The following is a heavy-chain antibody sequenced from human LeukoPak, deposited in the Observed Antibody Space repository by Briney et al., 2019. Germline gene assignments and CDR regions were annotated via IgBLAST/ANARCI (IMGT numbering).Heavy chain of an antibody. J-gene: IGHJ4*02. Sequence: SETLSLTCTVSGGSISSYYWSWIRQPPGKGLEWIGYIYYSGSTNYNPSLKSRVNISVDTSKNQFSLKLSSVTAADTAVYYCARHGRATMVRAAGGGHFDYWGQGTLVTVSS. D-gene: IGHD3-10*01. CDR2: IYYSGST. CDR1: GGSISSYY. CDR3: ARHGRATMVRAAGGGHFDY. V-gene: IGHV4-59*08.